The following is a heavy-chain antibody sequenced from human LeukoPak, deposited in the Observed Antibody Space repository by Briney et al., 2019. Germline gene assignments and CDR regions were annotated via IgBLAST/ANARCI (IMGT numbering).Heavy chain of an antibody. CDR2: ISLSGST. Sequence: SETLSLTCAVYGESFSGYYWSWIRQPPGKGLEWIGEISLSGSTNYNPSLKSRVTISIDTSKSQFSLKLSSVTAADTAVYYCARLALDTAMVVWGKGTTVTVSS. CDR3: ARLALDTAMVV. V-gene: IGHV4-34*01. CDR1: GESFSGYY. D-gene: IGHD5-18*01. J-gene: IGHJ6*04.